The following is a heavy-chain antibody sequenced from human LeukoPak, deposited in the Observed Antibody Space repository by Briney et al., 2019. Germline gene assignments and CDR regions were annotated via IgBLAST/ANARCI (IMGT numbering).Heavy chain of an antibody. Sequence: ASVKVSCKASGYTFTSYGISWVRQAPGQGLEWMGWISAYNGNTNYAQKLQGRVTMTTDTSTSTAYMELRSLRSDDTAVYYCARASPEYCGGDCYSPTYFDYWGQGTLVTVSS. CDR3: ARASPEYCGGDCYSPTYFDY. J-gene: IGHJ4*02. CDR2: ISAYNGNT. D-gene: IGHD2-21*02. V-gene: IGHV1-18*01. CDR1: GYTFTSYG.